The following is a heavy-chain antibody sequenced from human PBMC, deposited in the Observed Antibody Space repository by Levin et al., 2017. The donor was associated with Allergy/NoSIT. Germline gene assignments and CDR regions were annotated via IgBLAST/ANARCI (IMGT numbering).Heavy chain of an antibody. J-gene: IGHJ6*02. CDR1: GGSIDSSGYY. CDR2: ISYSGST. D-gene: IGHD1-7*01. CDR3: SRRTKLELRYKLYGMDV. Sequence: ASETLSLTCTVSGGSIDSSGYYWGWIRQPPGKGLEWIGTISYSGSTYYNPSLQSRVSLSADTSKNQFSLKLTSLTAADSAVYYCSRRTKLELRYKLYGMDVWGQGTTVTVS. V-gene: IGHV4-39*07.